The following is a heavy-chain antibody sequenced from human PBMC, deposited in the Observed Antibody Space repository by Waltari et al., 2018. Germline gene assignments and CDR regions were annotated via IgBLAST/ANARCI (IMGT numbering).Heavy chain of an antibody. CDR2: IYYSGST. Sequence: QLQLQESGPGLVKPSETLSLTCTVSGGSISSSSYYWGWIRQPPGKGLEWIGSIYYSGSTSYNPSLKSRVTISVDTSKNQFSLKLSSVTAADTAVYYCARLYLANPKSIDYWGQGTLVTVSS. CDR3: ARLYLANPKSIDY. V-gene: IGHV4-39*01. D-gene: IGHD5-12*01. J-gene: IGHJ4*02. CDR1: GGSISSSSYY.